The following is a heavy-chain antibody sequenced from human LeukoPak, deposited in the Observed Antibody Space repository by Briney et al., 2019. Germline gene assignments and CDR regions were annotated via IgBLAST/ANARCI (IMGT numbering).Heavy chain of an antibody. D-gene: IGHD6-13*01. V-gene: IGHV4-61*02. CDR3: AGVGGAAAFRAFDI. J-gene: IGHJ3*02. Sequence: SETLSLTCTVSGGSISSGSYYWSWIRQPAGKGLEWIGRIYTSGSTNYNPSLKSRVTISVDTSKNQFSLKLSSVTAADTAVYYCAGVGGAAAFRAFDIWGQGTMVTVSS. CDR2: IYTSGST. CDR1: GGSISSGSYY.